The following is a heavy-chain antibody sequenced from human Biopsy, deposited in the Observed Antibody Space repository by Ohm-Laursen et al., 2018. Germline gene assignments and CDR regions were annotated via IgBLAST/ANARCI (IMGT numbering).Heavy chain of an antibody. CDR3: ARHPAGFWFDP. CDR1: GGSISSSTTYY. J-gene: IGHJ5*02. CDR2: IYNTETT. D-gene: IGHD6-13*01. Sequence: TLSLTCTVSGGSISSSTTYYWAWLRQPPGKGLEWIGSIYNTETTFYSPSLKSRVTISVDTSTNQFSLKVSSVTAADTALYFCARHPAGFWFDPWGHGTLGTVSS. V-gene: IGHV4-39*01.